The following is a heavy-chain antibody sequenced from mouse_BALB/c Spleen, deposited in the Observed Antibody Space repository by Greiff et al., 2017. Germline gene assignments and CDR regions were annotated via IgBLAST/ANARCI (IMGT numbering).Heavy chain of an antibody. D-gene: IGHD1-1*01. J-gene: IGHJ2*01. Sequence: VHLVESGPGLVAPSQSLSITCTVSGFSLTSYGVHWVRQPPGKGLEWLGVIWAGGSTNYNSALMSRLSISKDNSKSQVFLKMNSLQTDDTAMYYCARESPYYWGFDYWGQGTTLTVSS. CDR2: IWAGGST. CDR3: ARESPYYWGFDY. CDR1: GFSLTSYG. V-gene: IGHV2-9*02.